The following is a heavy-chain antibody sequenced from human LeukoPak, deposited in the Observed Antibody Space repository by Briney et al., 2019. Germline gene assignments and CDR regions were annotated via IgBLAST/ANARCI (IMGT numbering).Heavy chain of an antibody. CDR2: INHSGST. CDR1: GESFSGYY. CDR3: ARGRDYDILTGYYRMLYYYYGMDV. Sequence: PSETLSLTCAVYGESFSGYYWSWIRQPPGKGLEWIGEINHSGSTNYNPSLKSRVTISVDTSKNQFSLKLSSVTAADTAVYYCARGRDYDILTGYYRMLYYYYGMDVWGKGTTVTVSS. D-gene: IGHD3-9*01. J-gene: IGHJ6*04. V-gene: IGHV4-34*01.